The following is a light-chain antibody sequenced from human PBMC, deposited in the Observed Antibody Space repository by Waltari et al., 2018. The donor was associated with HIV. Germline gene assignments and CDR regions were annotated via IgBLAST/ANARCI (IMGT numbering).Light chain of an antibody. CDR1: GPNIEYNI. CDR2: DNN. J-gene: IGLJ3*02. V-gene: IGLV1-51*01. CDR3: GTWDSSLSGVV. Sequence: QSEVIQPPSVPAPPGVTVTISCSVRGPNIEYNISSRYKQLPRTAPKLLIYDNNKRPSGIPDRFSGSKSGTSATLGITGLQTGDEADYYCGTWDSSLSGVVFGGGTKLTVL.